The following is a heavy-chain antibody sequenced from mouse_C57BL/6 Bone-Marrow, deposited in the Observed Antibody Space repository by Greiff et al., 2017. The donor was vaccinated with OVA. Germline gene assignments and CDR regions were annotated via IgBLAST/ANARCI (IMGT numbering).Heavy chain of an antibody. Sequence: VKLMESGPELVKPGASVKISCKASGYAFSSSWMNWVKQRPGQGLEWIGRIYPGDGDTNYNGKFKGKATLTADKSSSTAYMQLSSLTSEDSAVYVGARHEDGYYASYFDYWGQGTTLTVSS. V-gene: IGHV1-82*01. CDR1: GYAFSSSW. D-gene: IGHD2-3*01. CDR3: ARHEDGYYASYFDY. J-gene: IGHJ2*01. CDR2: IYPGDGDT.